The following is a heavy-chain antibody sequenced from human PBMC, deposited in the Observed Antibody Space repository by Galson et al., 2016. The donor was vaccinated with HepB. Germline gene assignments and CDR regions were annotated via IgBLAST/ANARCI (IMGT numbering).Heavy chain of an antibody. CDR3: ARDPRKIRYQLLEIYYYDYPMDV. CDR1: GYTFTTYG. J-gene: IGHJ6*02. CDR2: ISAYNGNT. D-gene: IGHD2-2*01. Sequence: SVRVSCKASGYTFTTYGISWVRQAPGQGLEWMGWISAYNGNTNYAQKLKGRVTMTTDTSTSTAYMELRSLRSDDTAVYYCARDPRKIRYQLLEIYYYDYPMDVWGQGTTVTVSS. V-gene: IGHV1-18*01.